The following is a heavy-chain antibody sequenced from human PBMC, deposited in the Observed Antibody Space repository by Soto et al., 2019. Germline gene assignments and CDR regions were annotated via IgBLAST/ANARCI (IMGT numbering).Heavy chain of an antibody. D-gene: IGHD3-22*01. Sequence: QVQLQESGPGLVKPSETLSLTCTVSGASISSSYWSWIRQSPGKGLEWIGYVHYSGSTKYNPSLKSRVTISVDTSKNQFSLKLSSVTAADTAVYYCAGGYYDSRGQSNTFDIWGQGTMVTVSS. V-gene: IGHV4-59*01. CDR3: AGGYYDSRGQSNTFDI. CDR2: VHYSGST. J-gene: IGHJ3*02. CDR1: GASISSSY.